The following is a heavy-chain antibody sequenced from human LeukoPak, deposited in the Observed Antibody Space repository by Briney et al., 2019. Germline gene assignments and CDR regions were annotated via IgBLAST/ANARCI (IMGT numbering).Heavy chain of an antibody. D-gene: IGHD2-15*01. CDR3: AKDRTLCSGGTCYPYYFDY. J-gene: IGHJ4*02. V-gene: IGHV3-30*04. Sequence: GGSLRLSCAASGFTFSSYAMHWVRQAPGKGLEWVAVISYDGSNKYYADSVKGRFTISRDNSKNTLYLQMNSLRAEDTAIYFCAKDRTLCSGGTCYPYYFDYWGQGTLVTVSS. CDR2: ISYDGSNK. CDR1: GFTFSSYA.